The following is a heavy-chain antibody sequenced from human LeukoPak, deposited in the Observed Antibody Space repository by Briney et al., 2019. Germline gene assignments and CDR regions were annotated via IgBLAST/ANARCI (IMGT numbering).Heavy chain of an antibody. V-gene: IGHV4-59*08. CDR1: GASISSYY. J-gene: IGHJ3*02. CDR2: IYYSGSS. Sequence: SETLPLTCTVSGASISSYYWSWIRQPPGKGLEWIGYIYYSGSSNYNPSLKSRVTISVDTSRNQFSLKLSSVTAADTAVYYCARNGDAFDIWGQGTMVTVSS. CDR3: ARNGDAFDI.